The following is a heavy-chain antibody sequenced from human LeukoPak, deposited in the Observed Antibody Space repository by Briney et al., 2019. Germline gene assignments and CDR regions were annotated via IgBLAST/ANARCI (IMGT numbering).Heavy chain of an antibody. V-gene: IGHV3-21*04. J-gene: IGHJ4*02. Sequence: PGGSLRLSCRASGFTFSSYGMHWVRQAPGKGLEWVSFISRSSDYIYYADSVKGRFTISRDNSKNTLYLQMNSLRAEDTAVYYCAKLPITMIVGTLDYWGQGTLVTVSS. CDR2: ISRSSDYI. D-gene: IGHD3-22*01. CDR3: AKLPITMIVGTLDY. CDR1: GFTFSSYG.